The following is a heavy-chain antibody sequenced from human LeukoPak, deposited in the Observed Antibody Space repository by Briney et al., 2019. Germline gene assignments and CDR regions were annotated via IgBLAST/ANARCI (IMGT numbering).Heavy chain of an antibody. CDR2: INHSGST. D-gene: IGHD3-10*01. CDR1: GGSFSGYY. CDR3: ARDGSGY. J-gene: IGHJ4*02. V-gene: IGHV4-34*01. Sequence: SETLSLTCAVYGGSFSGYYWSWIRQPPGKGLEWIGEINHSGSTNYNPSLKSRVTISVDTSKNQFSLKLSSVTAADTAVYCCARDGSGYWGQGTLVTVSS.